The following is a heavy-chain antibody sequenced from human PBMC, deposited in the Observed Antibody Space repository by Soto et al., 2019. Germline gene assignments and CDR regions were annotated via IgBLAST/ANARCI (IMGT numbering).Heavy chain of an antibody. V-gene: IGHV3-48*03. CDR1: GFTFSSYE. Sequence: GGSLRLSCAASGFTFSSYEMNWVRQAPGKGLEWVSYISSSGSTIYYADSVKGRFTISRDNAKNSLYLQMNSLRAEDTAVYYCARDSGYCSSTSCPTLAYWGQGTLVTV. D-gene: IGHD2-2*03. CDR3: ARDSGYCSSTSCPTLAY. CDR2: ISSSGSTI. J-gene: IGHJ4*02.